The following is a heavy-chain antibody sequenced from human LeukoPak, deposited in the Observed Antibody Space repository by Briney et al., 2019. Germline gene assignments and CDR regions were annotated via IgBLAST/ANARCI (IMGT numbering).Heavy chain of an antibody. CDR2: IFPPDSET. V-gene: IGHV5-51*01. D-gene: IGHD3-10*01. J-gene: IGHJ5*02. CDR1: GYSFITCW. CDR3: ARENASGNSWFDP. Sequence: GESLKISCKTSGYSFITCWIGWVRQMPGKGLEWMGVIFPPDSETRYNPSFQGQVTISADKSIKTVYLELNSLKASDTAIYYCARENASGNSWFDPWGQGTLVTVSS.